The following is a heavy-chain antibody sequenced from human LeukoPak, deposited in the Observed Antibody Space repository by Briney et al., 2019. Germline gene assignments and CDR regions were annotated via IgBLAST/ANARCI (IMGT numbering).Heavy chain of an antibody. CDR1: GGSISIRNYY. J-gene: IGHJ4*02. D-gene: IGHD1-26*01. V-gene: IGHV4-39*01. CDR3: ARLGGEWEFPRFDY. Sequence: SETLSLTCTVSGGSISIRNYYWAWIRQPPGKGLDWIGSIYYSGSTYYNPSLKSRVTISLDSSKNQFSLKLTSLTAADTAVYYCARLGGEWEFPRFDYWGQGSLVTVSS. CDR2: IYYSGST.